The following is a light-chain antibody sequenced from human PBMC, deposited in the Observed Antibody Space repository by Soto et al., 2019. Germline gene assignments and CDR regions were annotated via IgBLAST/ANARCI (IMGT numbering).Light chain of an antibody. CDR2: EVS. CDR1: NSDVGSFNL. V-gene: IGLV2-23*02. J-gene: IGLJ3*02. Sequence: QPASVSGSPGQSITISCTGTNSDVGSFNLVSWYQHHPGKAPELILYEVSQRPSGVSSRFSGSKSGNTASLTISGLQAEDEADYYCSSYAGNSPLWVFGGGTKLTVL. CDR3: SSYAGNSPLWV.